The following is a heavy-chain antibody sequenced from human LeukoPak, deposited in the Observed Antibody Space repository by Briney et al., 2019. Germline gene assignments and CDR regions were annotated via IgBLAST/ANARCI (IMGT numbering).Heavy chain of an antibody. J-gene: IGHJ4*02. CDR3: ARVACTNGVCYFDY. CDR2: IYYSGST. Sequence: SETLSLTCTVSGGSISSGGYYWSWLRQHPGKGLEWIGYIYYSGSTYYNPSLKSRVTISVDTSKNQFSQKLSSVTAADTAVYYCARVACTNGVCYFDYWGQGTLVTVSS. CDR1: GGSISSGGYY. D-gene: IGHD2-8*01. V-gene: IGHV4-31*03.